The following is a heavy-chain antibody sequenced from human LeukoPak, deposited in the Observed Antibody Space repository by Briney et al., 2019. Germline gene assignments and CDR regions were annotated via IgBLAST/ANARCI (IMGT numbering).Heavy chain of an antibody. CDR2: IYYSGST. Sequence: SQTLSLTCTVSGGSISSGDYYWSWIRQPPGKGLEWIGYIYYSGSTYYNPSLKSRVTISVDTSKNQFSLKLSSVTAADTAVYYYARGLLDYGGTFDYWGQGTLVTVSS. V-gene: IGHV4-30-4*08. D-gene: IGHD4-23*01. CDR3: ARGLLDYGGTFDY. CDR1: GGSISSGDYY. J-gene: IGHJ4*02.